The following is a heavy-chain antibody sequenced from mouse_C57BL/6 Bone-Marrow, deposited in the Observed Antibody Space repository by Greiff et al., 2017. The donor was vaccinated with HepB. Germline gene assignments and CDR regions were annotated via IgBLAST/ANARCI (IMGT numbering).Heavy chain of an antibody. V-gene: IGHV10-1*01. CDR1: GFSFNTYA. Sequence: EVQGVESGGGLVQPKGSLKISCAASGFSFNTYAMNWVRQAPGKGLEWVARIRSKINNYATYYADSVKDRFTISRDDSESMLYLQMYNLKTEESAMYYCVRVYYDYDLVEDWGQGTLVTVSA. CDR3: VRVYYDYDLVED. D-gene: IGHD2-4*01. J-gene: IGHJ3*01. CDR2: IRSKINNYAT.